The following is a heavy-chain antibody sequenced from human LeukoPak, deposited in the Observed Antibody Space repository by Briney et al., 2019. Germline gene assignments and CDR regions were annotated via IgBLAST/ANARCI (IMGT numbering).Heavy chain of an antibody. J-gene: IGHJ6*02. D-gene: IGHD6-13*01. CDR2: IYSGGST. CDR3: ARDRGSSRYYYGMDV. Sequence: PGGSLRLSCAASGFTVSSNYMSWVRQAPGKGLEWVSVIYSGGSTYYADSVKGRFTISRDNSKNTLYLQMNSLRAEDAAVYYCARDRGSSRYYYGMDVWGQGTTVTVSS. CDR1: GFTVSSNY. V-gene: IGHV3-66*01.